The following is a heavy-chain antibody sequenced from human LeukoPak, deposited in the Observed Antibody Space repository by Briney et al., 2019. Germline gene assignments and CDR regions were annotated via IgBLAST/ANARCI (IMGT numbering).Heavy chain of an antibody. CDR2: IYTSGST. D-gene: IGHD6-19*01. J-gene: IGHJ6*02. Sequence: PSQTLSLTCTVSGGSISSGSYYWGWIRQPAGKGLEWIGRIYTSGSTNYNPSLKSRVTISVDTSKNQFSLKLSSVTAADTAVYYCARDPSIAVAGIYGMDVWGQGTTVTVSS. CDR1: GGSISSGSYY. CDR3: ARDPSIAVAGIYGMDV. V-gene: IGHV4-61*02.